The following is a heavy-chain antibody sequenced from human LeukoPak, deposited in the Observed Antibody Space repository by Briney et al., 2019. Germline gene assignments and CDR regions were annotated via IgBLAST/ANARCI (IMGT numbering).Heavy chain of an antibody. CDR1: GHTFTPYY. J-gene: IGHJ4*02. Sequence: GASVTVSCMASGHTFTPYYMHWVRQAPGQGLEWMGWINPNSGGTNYAQKFQGRVTMTRDTSISTAYMELSRLRSDDTAVYYCARDFRAWAVTYYFDYWGQGTLVTVSS. CDR2: INPNSGGT. V-gene: IGHV1-2*02. CDR3: ARDFRAWAVTYYFDY. D-gene: IGHD3-10*01.